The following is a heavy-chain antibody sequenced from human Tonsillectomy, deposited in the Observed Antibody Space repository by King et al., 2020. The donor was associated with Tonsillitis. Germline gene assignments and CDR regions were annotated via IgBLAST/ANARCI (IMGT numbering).Heavy chain of an antibody. Sequence: VQLVESGGGLVKPGGSLRLSCAASGFTFSDYYMSWIRQAPGKGLEWVSYISSSSSYTNYADSVKGRFTISRDNAKNALYLQMNSRRAEDTAVYYCARADAYCGGDCFTYYYYYYMDVWGKGTTVTVSS. V-gene: IGHV3-11*06. CDR1: GFTFSDYY. D-gene: IGHD2-21*02. CDR2: ISSSSSYT. CDR3: ARADAYCGGDCFTYYYYYYMDV. J-gene: IGHJ6*03.